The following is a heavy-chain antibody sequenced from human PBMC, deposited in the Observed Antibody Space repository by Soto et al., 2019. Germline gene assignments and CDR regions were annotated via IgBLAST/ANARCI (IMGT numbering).Heavy chain of an antibody. CDR1: GGSFSGYY. CDR3: ARDSVNGSGSYYDY. D-gene: IGHD3-10*01. V-gene: IGHV4-34*01. J-gene: IGHJ4*02. CDR2: INHSGST. Sequence: SETLSLTCAVYGGSFSGYYWSWIRQPPGKGLEWIGEINHSGSTNYNPSLKSRVTISVDTSKNQISQKLSSVTAADAAVYYCARDSVNGSGSYYDYWGQGTLVTVSS.